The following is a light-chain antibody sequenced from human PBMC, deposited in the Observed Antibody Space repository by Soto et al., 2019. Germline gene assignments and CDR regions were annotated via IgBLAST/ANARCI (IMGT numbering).Light chain of an antibody. CDR3: TSYVGNDIWV. Sequence: QSALTQPPSASGSPGQSVTISCTGTSSDVGAYKYVSWYQQYPGKAPKLMIYEVTKRPSGVPDRFSGSKSGNTASLTVSGLQDEDEADYYCTSYVGNDIWVFCGGTKVTVL. CDR2: EVT. V-gene: IGLV2-8*01. CDR1: SSDVGAYKY. J-gene: IGLJ3*02.